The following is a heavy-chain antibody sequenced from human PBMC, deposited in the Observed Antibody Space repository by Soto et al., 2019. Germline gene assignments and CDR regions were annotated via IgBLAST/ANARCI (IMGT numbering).Heavy chain of an antibody. CDR3: ARATAMVRQYYGMDV. CDR2: IWYDGSNK. V-gene: IGHV3-33*01. Sequence: GGSLRLSCAASGFTFSSYGMHWVRQAPGKGLEWVAVIWYDGSNKYYADSVKGRFTISRDNSKNTLYLQMNSLRAEDTAVYYCARATAMVRQYYGMDVWGQGTTVTSP. D-gene: IGHD5-18*01. CDR1: GFTFSSYG. J-gene: IGHJ6*02.